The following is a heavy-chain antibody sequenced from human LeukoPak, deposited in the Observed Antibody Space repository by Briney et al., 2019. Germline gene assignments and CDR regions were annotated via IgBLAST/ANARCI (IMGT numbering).Heavy chain of an antibody. J-gene: IGHJ3*02. CDR1: GGSFSGYY. D-gene: IGHD3-9*01. CDR2: INHSGST. Sequence: SETLSLTCAVYGGSFSGYYRSWIRQPPGKGLEWIGEINHSGSTNYNPSLKSRVTISVDTSKNQFSLKLSSVTAADTAVYYCARGSQYYDILTGSRSGDAFDIWGQGTMVTVSS. CDR3: ARGSQYYDILTGSRSGDAFDI. V-gene: IGHV4-34*01.